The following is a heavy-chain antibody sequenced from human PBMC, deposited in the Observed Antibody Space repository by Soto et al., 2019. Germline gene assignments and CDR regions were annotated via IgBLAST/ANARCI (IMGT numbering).Heavy chain of an antibody. CDR2: IIPILGIA. CDR1: GGTFSSYT. J-gene: IGHJ4*02. Sequence: ASVKVSCKASGGTFSSYTISWVRQAPGQGIEWMGRIIPILGIANYAQKFQGRVTMTKDKSTSTAYMELSSLRSEDTAVYYCALEYYDILTGYYPLGGYWGQGTLVTVSS. V-gene: IGHV1-69*02. D-gene: IGHD3-9*01. CDR3: ALEYYDILTGYYPLGGY.